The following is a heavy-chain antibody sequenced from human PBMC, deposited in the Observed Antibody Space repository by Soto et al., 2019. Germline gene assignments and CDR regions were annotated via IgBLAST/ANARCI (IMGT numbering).Heavy chain of an antibody. J-gene: IGHJ4*02. CDR2: IKSKSDGGTT. Sequence: EVQLVESGGALVKPGGSLRLSCAVSGFTFSNAWITWVRQAPGKGLEWVGRIKSKSDGGTTDYAAPVKGRFTISGDDSKNTLYLQMNSLKTEDTAVYYCTTLYYYDSSGSLLNWGQGTLVTVSS. CDR1: GFTFSNAW. CDR3: TTLYYYDSSGSLLN. V-gene: IGHV3-15*02. D-gene: IGHD3-22*01.